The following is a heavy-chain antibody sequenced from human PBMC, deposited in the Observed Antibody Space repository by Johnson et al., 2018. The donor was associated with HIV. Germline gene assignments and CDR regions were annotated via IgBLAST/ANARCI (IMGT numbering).Heavy chain of an antibody. CDR2: ISYDGSNK. D-gene: IGHD3-22*01. V-gene: IGHV3-30*03. CDR3: ASCESDSSGRGAFDI. J-gene: IGHJ3*02. Sequence: QVLLVESGGGVVRRGGSLRLSCVASGFTFDDYGMSWVRQAPGKGLEWVAVISYDGSNKYYADSVKGRFTISRDNSKNTLYLQMNSLRAEDTAVYYCASCESDSSGRGAFDIWGQGTMVTVSS. CDR1: GFTFDDYG.